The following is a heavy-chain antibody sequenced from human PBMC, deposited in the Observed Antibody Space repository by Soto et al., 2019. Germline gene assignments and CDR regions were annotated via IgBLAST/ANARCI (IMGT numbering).Heavy chain of an antibody. D-gene: IGHD6-6*01. CDR1: GGSFSGYY. CDR3: ARGAGLAARPFGRYYYYMDV. V-gene: IGHV4-34*01. CDR2: INHSGST. J-gene: IGHJ6*03. Sequence: SETLSLTCAVYGGSFSGYYWSWIRQPPGKGLEWIGEINHSGSTNYNPSLKSRVTISVDTSKNQFSLKLSSVTAADTAVYYCARGAGLAARPFGRYYYYMDVWGKGTTVTVSS.